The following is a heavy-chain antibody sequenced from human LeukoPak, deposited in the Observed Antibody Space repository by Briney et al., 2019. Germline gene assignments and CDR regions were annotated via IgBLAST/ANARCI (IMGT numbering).Heavy chain of an antibody. V-gene: IGHV3-48*04. CDR2: ITPSSTTI. CDR3: ARDITGSYSFDY. J-gene: IGHJ4*02. Sequence: GGSLRLSCAASGFIFSTYSMNWVRQAPGKGLEWVSYITPSSTTIYYADSVKGRFTISRDNAKNSLYLQMNSLRAEDTAVYYCARDITGSYSFDYCGQGTLVTVSS. D-gene: IGHD1-26*01. CDR1: GFIFSTYS.